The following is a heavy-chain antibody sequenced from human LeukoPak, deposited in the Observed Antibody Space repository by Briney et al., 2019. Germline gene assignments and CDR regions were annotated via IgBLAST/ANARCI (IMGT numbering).Heavy chain of an antibody. Sequence: GGSLTLSCAASGFTFSSYAMSWVRQAPGKGLEWVSATSGSGGSTYYADSVKGRFTISRDNSKNTLYLQMNSLRAEDTAVYYCAKAPRATGPGYFDYWGQGTLVTVSS. D-gene: IGHD2-8*02. V-gene: IGHV3-23*01. J-gene: IGHJ4*02. CDR3: AKAPRATGPGYFDY. CDR2: TSGSGGST. CDR1: GFTFSSYA.